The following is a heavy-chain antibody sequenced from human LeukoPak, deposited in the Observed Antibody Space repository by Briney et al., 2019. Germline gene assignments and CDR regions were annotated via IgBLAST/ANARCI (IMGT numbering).Heavy chain of an antibody. D-gene: IGHD6-19*01. CDR1: GFTFSSYG. J-gene: IGHJ4*02. V-gene: IGHV3-33*01. Sequence: GGSLRLSCAAPGFTFSSYGMHWVRQAPGKGLEWVAVIWYDGSNKYYADSVKGRFTISRDNSKNTLYLQMNSLRAEDTAVYYCATEQWLGHYFDYWGQGTLVTVSS. CDR3: ATEQWLGHYFDY. CDR2: IWYDGSNK.